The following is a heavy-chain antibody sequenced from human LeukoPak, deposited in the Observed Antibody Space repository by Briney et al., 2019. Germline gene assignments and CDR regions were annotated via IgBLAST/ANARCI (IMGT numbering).Heavy chain of an antibody. D-gene: IGHD3-10*01. Sequence: PGGSLRLSCAASGFTFSSYSMNWVRQAPGKRLEWVSYISSASNTIYYADSVKGRFTISRDNAKNSLNLQMNSLRVDDTAMYYCARDGWFGDYNWFDPWGQGTLVTVSS. V-gene: IGHV3-48*01. CDR1: GFTFSSYS. CDR3: ARDGWFGDYNWFDP. J-gene: IGHJ5*02. CDR2: ISSASNTI.